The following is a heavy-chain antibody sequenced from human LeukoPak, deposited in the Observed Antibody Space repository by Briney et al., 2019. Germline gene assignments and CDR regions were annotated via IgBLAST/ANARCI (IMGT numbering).Heavy chain of an antibody. D-gene: IGHD6-13*01. CDR1: GFTFSSYG. J-gene: IGHJ5*02. CDR3: ERPRGAAAGTFGFYP. Sequence: GGSLRLSCAASGFTFSSYGMHWVRQAPGKGLQWVALISYDGSNKYYADSVKGRFTISRDNSKNTLYLQMNSLRAEDTAVYYCERPRGAAAGTFGFYPWGQGTLVTVSS. CDR2: ISYDGSNK. V-gene: IGHV3-30*03.